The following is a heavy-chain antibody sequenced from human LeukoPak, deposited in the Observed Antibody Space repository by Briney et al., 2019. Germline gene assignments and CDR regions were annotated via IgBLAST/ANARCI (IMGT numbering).Heavy chain of an antibody. Sequence: SETLSLTCAVYGGSFSGHYWSWIRQPPGKGLEWIGEINHSGSTNYNPSLKSRVTMSEDTSKNQFSLKLSSVTAADTAVYYCATTPTGIAVADWGQGTLVTVSS. CDR2: INHSGST. D-gene: IGHD6-19*01. CDR3: ATTPTGIAVAD. V-gene: IGHV4-34*01. CDR1: GGSFSGHY. J-gene: IGHJ4*02.